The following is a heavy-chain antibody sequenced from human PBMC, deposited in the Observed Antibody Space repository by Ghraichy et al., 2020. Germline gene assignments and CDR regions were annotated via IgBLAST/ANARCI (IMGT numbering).Heavy chain of an antibody. J-gene: IGHJ5*02. CDR3: ARHGRGRNWGSWDNWFDP. CDR2: IYYSGST. Sequence: SETLSLTCTVSGGSISSYYWSWIRQPPGKGLEWIGYIYYSGSTNYNPSLKSRVTISVDTSKNQFSLKLSSVTAADTAVYYCARHGRGRNWGSWDNWFDPWGQGTLVTVSS. D-gene: IGHD7-27*01. V-gene: IGHV4-59*08. CDR1: GGSISSYY.